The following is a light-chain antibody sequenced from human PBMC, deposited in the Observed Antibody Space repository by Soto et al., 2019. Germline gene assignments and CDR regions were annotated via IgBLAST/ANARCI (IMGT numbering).Light chain of an antibody. J-gene: IGLJ2*01. V-gene: IGLV1-44*01. CDR3: AAWDDSLNGPA. CDR2: DTS. CDR1: YSNIGIKD. Sequence: QSVLTQPPSASGTPGQRVTVSCSGTYSNIGIKDVHWYRQLSGTAPQILIYDTSQRATGVPDRFSGSRSGTSASLVISGLQTEDEADYHCAAWDDSLNGPAFGGGTKVTVL.